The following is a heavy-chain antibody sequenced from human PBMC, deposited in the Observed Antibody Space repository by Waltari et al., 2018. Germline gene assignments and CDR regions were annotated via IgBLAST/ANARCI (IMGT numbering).Heavy chain of an antibody. V-gene: IGHV1-46*01. D-gene: IGHD3-16*02. CDR2: INPSGGST. CDR1: GYTFTSYY. Sequence: QVQLVQSGAEVKKPGASVKVSCKASGYTFTSYYMHWVRQAPGQGLEWMGIINPSGGSTSYSQKFQGKVTMTRDTSTSTVYMELSSLRSEDTAVYYCARDFSARPRLNPYYDYIWGSYRPGYMDVWGKGTTVTVSS. J-gene: IGHJ6*04. CDR3: ARDFSARPRLNPYYDYIWGSYRPGYMDV.